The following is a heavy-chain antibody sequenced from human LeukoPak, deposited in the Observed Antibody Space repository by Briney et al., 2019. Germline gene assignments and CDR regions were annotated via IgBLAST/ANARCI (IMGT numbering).Heavy chain of an antibody. CDR2: INWNGGST. Sequence: GGSLRLSCAASGFTFDDYGMSWVRQAPGKGLEWVSGINWNGGSTGYADSMKGRFTISRDNAKNSLYLQMNSLRAEDTALYYCARATIFGVVGYYYYMDVWGKGTTVTVSS. CDR1: GFTFDDYG. J-gene: IGHJ6*03. V-gene: IGHV3-20*04. D-gene: IGHD3-3*01. CDR3: ARATIFGVVGYYYYMDV.